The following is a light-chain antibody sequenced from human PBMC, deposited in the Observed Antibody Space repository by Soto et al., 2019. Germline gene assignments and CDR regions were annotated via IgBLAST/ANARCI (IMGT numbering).Light chain of an antibody. J-gene: IGLJ1*01. V-gene: IGLV2-11*01. CDR3: CSYAGRYV. Sequence: QSALTQPRSVSGSPGQSVTISCTGTSSDVGGYNYVSWYQQHPGKAPKLMIYDVSKRPSGVPDRFSGSKSGNTASLTISGHQAEDEAEYYCCSYAGRYVFGTGTKLTVL. CDR2: DVS. CDR1: SSDVGGYNY.